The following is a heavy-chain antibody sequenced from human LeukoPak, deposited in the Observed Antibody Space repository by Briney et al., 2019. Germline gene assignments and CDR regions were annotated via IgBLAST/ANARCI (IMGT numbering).Heavy chain of an antibody. CDR2: IRYDGTNK. J-gene: IGHJ4*02. CDR1: GFTFINYG. Sequence: GGSLRLSCAASGFTFINYGIHWVRQAPGKGLECVSFIRYDGTNKYYPDSVKGRFTISRDNSKNTLYLQMDSLRAEDTAVYYCAKDIASMRWLRPDPSCDYWGQGTLVTVSS. CDR3: AKDIASMRWLRPDPSCDY. V-gene: IGHV3-30*02. D-gene: IGHD5-12*01.